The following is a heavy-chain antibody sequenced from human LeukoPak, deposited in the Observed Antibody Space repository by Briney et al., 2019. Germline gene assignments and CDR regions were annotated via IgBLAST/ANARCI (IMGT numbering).Heavy chain of an antibody. CDR3: ARDGPPRCAFDI. CDR1: GFSFSRYW. V-gene: IGHV3-7*01. J-gene: IGHJ3*02. D-gene: IGHD4-17*01. CDR2: INEDGSEK. Sequence: GGSLRLSCAASGFSFSRYWMSWVRQAPGKGLEWVGQINEDGSEKYYVESVRGRFTISRDNAKNSLYLHMNSLRVEDTAVYYSARDGPPRCAFDIWGQGTVVTVSS.